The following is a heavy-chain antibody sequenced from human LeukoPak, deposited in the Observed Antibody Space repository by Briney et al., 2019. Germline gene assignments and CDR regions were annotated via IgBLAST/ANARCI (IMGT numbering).Heavy chain of an antibody. CDR3: AREWELLRRSDWFDP. J-gene: IGHJ5*02. CDR2: IYTSGST. CDR1: GGSISSGSYY. V-gene: IGHV4-61*02. D-gene: IGHD1-26*01. Sequence: PSQTLSLTCTVSGGSISSGSYYWSWIRQPAGKGLEWIGRIYTSGSTNYNPSLKSRVTISVDTSKNQFSLKLSSVTAADTAVYYCAREWELLRRSDWFDPWGQGTLVTVSS.